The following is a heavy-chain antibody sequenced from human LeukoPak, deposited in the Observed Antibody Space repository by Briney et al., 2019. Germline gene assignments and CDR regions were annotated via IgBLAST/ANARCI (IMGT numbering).Heavy chain of an antibody. CDR3: ARDTGEYYGSGSYYKGYNWFDP. CDR2: ISAYNGNT. Sequence: ASVKVSCKASGYXFTSYGMSWVRQAPGQGLEWMGWISAYNGNTNYAQKLQGRVTMTTDTSTSTAYMELRSLRSDDTAVYYCARDTGEYYGSGSYYKGYNWFDPWGQGSLVTVSS. V-gene: IGHV1-18*01. CDR1: GYXFTSYG. D-gene: IGHD3-10*01. J-gene: IGHJ5*02.